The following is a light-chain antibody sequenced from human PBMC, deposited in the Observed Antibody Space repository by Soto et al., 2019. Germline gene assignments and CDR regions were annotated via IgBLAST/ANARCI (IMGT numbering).Light chain of an antibody. Sequence: IRLTQSASSLSACVGDGVTIXCRASQGIWSDVVWYQQKQGEAPKRLIDAASTLQSGVTSRFGGSGCGKDFNITISSLQPEDFATYYCQQLNSYPTFGQGTRLEIK. CDR1: QGIWSD. V-gene: IGKV1-9*01. CDR3: QQLNSYPT. CDR2: AAS. J-gene: IGKJ5*01.